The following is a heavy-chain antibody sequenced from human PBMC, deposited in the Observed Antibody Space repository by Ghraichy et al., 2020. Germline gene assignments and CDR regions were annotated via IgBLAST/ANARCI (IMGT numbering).Heavy chain of an antibody. V-gene: IGHV3-23*01. D-gene: IGHD2-8*01. CDR3: TRDDNGYHRPIDS. CDR1: GFTFYNYA. Sequence: GGSLRLSCATSGFTFYNYAMSWVRQAPGKGLEWVSTISGGGGFVNYTDSVRGRFTISRDRSKNTMYLQMDSLRVEDTALYYCTRDDNGYHRPIDSWGQGTLVTVSS. CDR2: ISGGGGFV. J-gene: IGHJ4*02.